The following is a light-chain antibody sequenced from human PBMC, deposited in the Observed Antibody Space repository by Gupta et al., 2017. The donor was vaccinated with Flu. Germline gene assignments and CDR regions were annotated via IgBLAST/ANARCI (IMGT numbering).Light chain of an antibody. CDR1: NSNIGNNY. J-gene: IGLJ2*01. Sequence: TISCSGSNSNIGNNYVSWHQQLPGTAPKLLSYDNNKRPSGIPDRFSASKSATSATLGITGLQTGDEADYYCGTWDSSLSAVVFGGGTKVTGL. CDR3: GTWDSSLSAVV. CDR2: DNN. V-gene: IGLV1-51*01.